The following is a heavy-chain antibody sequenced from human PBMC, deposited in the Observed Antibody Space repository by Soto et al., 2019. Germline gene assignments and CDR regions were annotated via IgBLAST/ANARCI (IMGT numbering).Heavy chain of an antibody. CDR1: GFTVSSNY. J-gene: IGHJ6*02. V-gene: IGHV3-53*01. CDR3: ACVDRPYYYVMDV. CDR2: IYSGGST. Sequence: WASLTLSCAASGFTVSSNYLRWVRQAPGKGLEWFSVIYSGGSTYYADSVKGRFTISRDNSKNTLYLQMNSLRAEDTAVYYCACVDRPYYYVMDVWGQGTTVTVS.